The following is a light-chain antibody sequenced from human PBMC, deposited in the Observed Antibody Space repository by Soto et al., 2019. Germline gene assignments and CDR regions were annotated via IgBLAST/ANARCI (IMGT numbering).Light chain of an antibody. CDR1: QSVSSSY. V-gene: IGKV3-20*01. CDR2: GAS. CDR3: QQYGSSPQT. Sequence: EIVLTQSPCTLSLSPGERATLSCRASQSVSSSYLAWYQQKPGQAPRLLIYGASSRATGIPDRFSGSGSGTDFTLTISRLEPEDCAVYYCQQYGSSPQTFGKGTKVEIK. J-gene: IGKJ1*01.